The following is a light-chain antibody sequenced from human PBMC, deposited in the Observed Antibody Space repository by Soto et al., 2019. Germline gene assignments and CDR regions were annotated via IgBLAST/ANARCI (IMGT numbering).Light chain of an antibody. J-gene: IGLJ2*01. CDR2: SNS. CDR1: SSNIGTNY. V-gene: IGLV1-47*02. CDR3: AAWDDSLRGPV. Sequence: QSVLTQPPSASGTPGQRVTISCSGSSSNIGTNYVYWYQQLPGTAPKLLIYSNSQRPSGVPDRFSGSKSGTSASLAISGLRSEDEADYYCAAWDDSLRGPVFGGGTKLTVL.